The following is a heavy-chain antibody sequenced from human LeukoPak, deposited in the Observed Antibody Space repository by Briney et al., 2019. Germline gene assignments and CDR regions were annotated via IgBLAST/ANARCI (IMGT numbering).Heavy chain of an antibody. J-gene: IGHJ6*02. CDR2: ISGSGGST. Sequence: HPGGSLRLSCAASGFTFSSYAMSWVRQAPGKGLGWVSAISGSGGSTYYADSVKGRFTISRDNSKNTLYLQMNSLRAEDTAVYYCARCRGYYDFWSGYYDRNYYYYYGMDVWGQGTTVTVSS. D-gene: IGHD3-3*01. CDR1: GFTFSSYA. V-gene: IGHV3-23*01. CDR3: ARCRGYYDFWSGYYDRNYYYYYGMDV.